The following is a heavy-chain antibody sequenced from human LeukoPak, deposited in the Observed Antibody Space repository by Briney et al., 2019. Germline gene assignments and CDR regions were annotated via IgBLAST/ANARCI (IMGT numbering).Heavy chain of an antibody. D-gene: IGHD3-10*01. CDR3: ARDRGPRFDP. CDR2: IYYSGST. Sequence: SETLSLTCTVSGGSISSYYWSWIRQPPGKGLEWIGYIYYSGSTNYNPSLKSRVTISVDTSKNQFSLKLSSVTTADTAVYYCARDRGPRFDPWGQETLVTVSS. J-gene: IGHJ5*02. V-gene: IGHV4-59*01. CDR1: GGSISSYY.